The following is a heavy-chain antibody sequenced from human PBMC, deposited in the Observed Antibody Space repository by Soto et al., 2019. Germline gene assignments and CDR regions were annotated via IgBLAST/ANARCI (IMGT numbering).Heavy chain of an antibody. Sequence: QVQLVQSGAAVKKPGSSVTVSCKASGDTFSFYTLNWVRQAPGQGFEWVGTVNPILAMSSSAHKLQGRVSMFAAKSTGTAYMELRRLRSDDTAVYYCATSYGSGSSPFDYCCQGTLLIVSS. D-gene: IGHD3-10*01. V-gene: IGHV1-69*02. CDR3: ATSYGSGSSPFDY. CDR2: VNPILAMS. CDR1: GDTFSFYT. J-gene: IGHJ4*02.